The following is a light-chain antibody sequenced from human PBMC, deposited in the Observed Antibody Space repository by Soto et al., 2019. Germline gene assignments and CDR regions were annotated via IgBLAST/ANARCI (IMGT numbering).Light chain of an antibody. Sequence: EIVLTQSPGTLSLSPGERDTLSCRASQSVSRTYLAWYQQKPGQAPRXXIYGASSRETGIPDRFSGSGSGTDFTLTISRLEPEDFAVYYCQQYGSSPWTFGQGTKVDIK. CDR1: QSVSRTY. CDR3: QQYGSSPWT. J-gene: IGKJ1*01. V-gene: IGKV3-20*01. CDR2: GAS.